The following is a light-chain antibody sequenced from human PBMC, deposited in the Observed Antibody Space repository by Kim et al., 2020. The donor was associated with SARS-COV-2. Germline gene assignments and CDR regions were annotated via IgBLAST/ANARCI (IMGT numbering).Light chain of an antibody. V-gene: IGLV2-8*01. CDR1: SDDVGGYSS. CDR2: EVS. CDR3: SSYAGSNNYV. Sequence: GQSVTISCTGTSDDVGGYSSVSWYQQSPGKAPKLMIYEVSSRPSGVPDRFSGSKSGNTASLTIFDLQTEDEADYYCSSYAGSNNYVFGTGTKVTVL. J-gene: IGLJ1*01.